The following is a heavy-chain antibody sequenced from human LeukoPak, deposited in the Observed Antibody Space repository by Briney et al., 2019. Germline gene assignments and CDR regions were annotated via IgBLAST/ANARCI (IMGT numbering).Heavy chain of an antibody. CDR1: GFTFSSYA. CDR3: ARDRITGIVGATKTFDY. D-gene: IGHD1-26*01. V-gene: IGHV3-23*01. Sequence: GGSLRLSCAASGFTFSSYAMSWVRQAPGKGLEWVSAISGSGGSTYYADSVKGRFTISRDNSKNTLYLQMNSLRDEDTAVYHCARDRITGIVGATKTFDYWGQGTLVTVSS. CDR2: ISGSGGST. J-gene: IGHJ4*02.